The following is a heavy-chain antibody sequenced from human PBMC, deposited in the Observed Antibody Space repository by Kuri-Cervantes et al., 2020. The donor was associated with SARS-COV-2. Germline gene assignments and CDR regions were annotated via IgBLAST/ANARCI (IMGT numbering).Heavy chain of an antibody. J-gene: IGHJ4*01. D-gene: IGHD7-27*01. CDR2: IYPGDGDT. CDR3: ARSWAFDY. V-gene: IGHV1-69-2*01. Sequence: EVKLEQSGPELVKPGASVKISCKASGYAFSSSWINWVKQRPGKGLEWIGRIYPGDGDTNYNGKFKGKATLTADKSSNTAYMQLSSLTSEDSAVYFCARSWAFDYWGQGTTLTVSS. CDR1: GYAFSSSW.